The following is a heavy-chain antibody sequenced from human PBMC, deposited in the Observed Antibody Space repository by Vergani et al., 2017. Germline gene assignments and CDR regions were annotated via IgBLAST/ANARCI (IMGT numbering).Heavy chain of an antibody. CDR2: ISWNSGSI. CDR3: AKDIATHYAGGWFDP. J-gene: IGHJ5*02. D-gene: IGHD4-17*01. CDR1: GFTFDDYA. Sequence: VQLVESGGGVVQPGRSLRLSCAASGFTFDDYAMHWVRQAPGKGLEWVSGISWNSGSIGYADSVKGRFTISRDNAKNSLYLQMNSLRAEDTALYYCAKDIATHYAGGWFDPWGQGTLVTVSS. V-gene: IGHV3-9*01.